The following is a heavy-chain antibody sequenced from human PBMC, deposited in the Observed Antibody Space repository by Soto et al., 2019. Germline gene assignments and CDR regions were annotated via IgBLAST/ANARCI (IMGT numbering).Heavy chain of an antibody. CDR3: ARVCGGDCHYGMDV. CDR1: GGSISSGGYY. J-gene: IGHJ6*02. Sequence: QVQLQESGPGLVKPSQTVSLTCTACGGSISSGGYYWSWIRQHPVKGLEWIGYIYYNGSTYYNPSLKSRVTISVDTSKNQFSLKLSSVTAADTAVYYCARVCGGDCHYGMDVWGQGTTVTVSS. V-gene: IGHV4-31*03. D-gene: IGHD2-21*02. CDR2: IYYNGST.